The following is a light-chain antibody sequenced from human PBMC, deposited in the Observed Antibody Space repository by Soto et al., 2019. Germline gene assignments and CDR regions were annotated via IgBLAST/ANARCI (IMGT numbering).Light chain of an antibody. CDR1: QSISSW. V-gene: IGKV1-5*03. CDR2: KAS. Sequence: IQITQSPSTLSASVGDRVTMTYRASQSISSWLAWYQQKPGKAPKLLIYKASTLKSGVPSRFSGSGSGTEFTLTISSLQPDDFATYYCQHYNSYSEAFGQGTKVDI. CDR3: QHYNSYSEA. J-gene: IGKJ1*01.